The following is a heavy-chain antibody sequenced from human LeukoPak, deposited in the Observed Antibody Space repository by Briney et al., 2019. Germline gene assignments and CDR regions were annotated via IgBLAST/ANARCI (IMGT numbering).Heavy chain of an antibody. Sequence: ASVKVSCKASGYTFTSYAMHWVRQAPGQRLEWMGWINAGNGNTKYSQKFQGRVTITRDTSASTAYMELSSLRSEDTAVYYCATDWYAGATMLYYYGMDVWGQGTTVTVSS. J-gene: IGHJ6*02. CDR3: ATDWYAGATMLYYYGMDV. CDR1: GYTFTSYA. V-gene: IGHV1-3*01. D-gene: IGHD1-26*01. CDR2: INAGNGNT.